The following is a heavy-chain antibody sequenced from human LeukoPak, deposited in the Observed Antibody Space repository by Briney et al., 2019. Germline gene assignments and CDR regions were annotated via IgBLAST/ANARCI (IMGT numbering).Heavy chain of an antibody. CDR1: GFTFSSYT. V-gene: IGHV3-23*01. CDR3: AKEEDDYFDY. Sequence: GGPLRLSCAASGFTFSSYTMSWVRQAPGKGLEWVSGITGSGISTYYADSVKGRFTISRDNSKNTLYLQMNSLRAEDTAVYYCAKEEDDYFDYWGQGTLVTVSS. D-gene: IGHD2-15*01. CDR2: ITGSGIST. J-gene: IGHJ4*02.